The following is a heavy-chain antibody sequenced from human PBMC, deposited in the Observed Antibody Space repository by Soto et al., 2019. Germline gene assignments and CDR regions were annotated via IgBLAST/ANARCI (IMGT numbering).Heavy chain of an antibody. CDR1: GFTFSSYS. D-gene: IGHD4-17*01. CDR3: GRKGYGDFGGMDV. J-gene: IGHJ6*02. V-gene: IGHV3-21*01. Sequence: GGSLRLSCAASGFTFSSYSMNWVRQAPGKGLEWVSSISNSRSYIYYADSVKGRFTISRDNAKNSLYLQMNSLRAEDTAVYYCGRKGYGDFGGMDVWGQGTTVTVSS. CDR2: ISNSRSYI.